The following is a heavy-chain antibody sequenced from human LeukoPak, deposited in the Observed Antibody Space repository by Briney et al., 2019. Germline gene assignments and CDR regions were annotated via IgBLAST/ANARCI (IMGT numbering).Heavy chain of an antibody. CDR3: ARMDDYNTFDS. Sequence: SETLSLTCTVSGGFMNNYYWSWIRQPPGKGLEWIGHIYNSGSTNYNPSLKSRVTISVDTSKNQFSLKLSSVTAADTAVYYCARMDDYNTFDSWGQGTLVTVSS. V-gene: IGHV4-59*01. J-gene: IGHJ4*02. D-gene: IGHD5-24*01. CDR2: IYNSGST. CDR1: GGFMNNYY.